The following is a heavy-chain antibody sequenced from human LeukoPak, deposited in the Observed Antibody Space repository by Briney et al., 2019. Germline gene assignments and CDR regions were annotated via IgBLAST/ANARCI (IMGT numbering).Heavy chain of an antibody. J-gene: IGHJ4*02. Sequence: GGSLRLSCAASRFSFSSYSMNWVRQAPGKGLEWVSSITSSSSFIYYADSVKGRFTISRDNARNSLYLQMNSLRAEDTAVYYCARGGYSYDYWGQGTLVTVSS. D-gene: IGHD5-18*01. V-gene: IGHV3-21*01. CDR3: ARGGYSYDY. CDR1: RFSFSSYS. CDR2: ITSSSSFI.